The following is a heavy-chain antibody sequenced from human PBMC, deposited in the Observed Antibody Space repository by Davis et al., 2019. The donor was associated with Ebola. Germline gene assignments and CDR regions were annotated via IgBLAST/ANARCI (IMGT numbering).Heavy chain of an antibody. CDR3: ARYTPQYYYGSGSYYNDYGMDV. CDR2: INHRGNT. J-gene: IGHJ6*02. V-gene: IGHV4-4*02. CDR1: GGSIISSYY. D-gene: IGHD3-10*01. Sequence: MPSETLSLTCTVSGGSIISSYYWSWIRQAPGKGLEWIGDINHRGNTIVTPSLQSRVSLSLDTSKNQFSLKLSSVTAADTAVYYCARYTPQYYYGSGSYYNDYGMDVWGQGTTVTVSS.